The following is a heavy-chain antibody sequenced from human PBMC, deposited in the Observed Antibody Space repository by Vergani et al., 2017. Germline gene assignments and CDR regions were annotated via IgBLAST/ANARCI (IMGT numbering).Heavy chain of an antibody. Sequence: QMQLVQSGPEVKKPGTSVKVSCKASGFTFTSSAVQWVRQARGQRLEWIGWIVVGSGNTNYAQKFQERDTITRDMSTSTAYMELRSLRSEDTAVYYCAADRRYCSSTSCHTGYYYYGMDVWGQGTTVTVSS. J-gene: IGHJ6*02. D-gene: IGHD2-2*01. CDR2: IVVGSGNT. V-gene: IGHV1-58*01. CDR3: AADRRYCSSTSCHTGYYYYGMDV. CDR1: GFTFTSSA.